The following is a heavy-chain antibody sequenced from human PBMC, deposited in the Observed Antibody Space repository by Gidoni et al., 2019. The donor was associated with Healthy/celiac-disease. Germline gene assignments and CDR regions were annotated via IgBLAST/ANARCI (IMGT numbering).Heavy chain of an antibody. J-gene: IGHJ6*03. CDR2: FDPEDGET. CDR3: ATALYDSSGYTTYYYYYMDV. V-gene: IGHV1-24*01. CDR1: GYTLTELS. Sequence: QVQLVQSGAEVKKPGASVKVSCKVSGYTLTELSMHWVRQAPGKGLEWMGGFDPEDGETIYAQKFQGRVTMTEDTSTDTAYMELSSLRSEDTAVYYCATALYDSSGYTTYYYYYMDVWGKGTTVTVSS. D-gene: IGHD3-22*01.